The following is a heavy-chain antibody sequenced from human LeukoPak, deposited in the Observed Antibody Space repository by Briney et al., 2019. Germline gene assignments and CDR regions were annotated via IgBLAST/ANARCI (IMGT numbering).Heavy chain of an antibody. Sequence: HPGGSLRLSCDASGFTFSDYYMTWIRQAPGKGLEWVSAMYTGGTTYYADSVQGRFTIYRDNSKSTLYLQMNSLRAEDTAVYYCAKDEATSGGGLASWGQGTLVSVSS. D-gene: IGHD3-16*01. CDR1: GFTFSDYY. J-gene: IGHJ4*02. CDR3: AKDEATSGGGLAS. CDR2: MYTGGTT. V-gene: IGHV3-53*01.